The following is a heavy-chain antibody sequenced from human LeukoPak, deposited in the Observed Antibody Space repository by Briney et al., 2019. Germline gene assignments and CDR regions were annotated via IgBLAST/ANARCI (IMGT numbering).Heavy chain of an antibody. J-gene: IGHJ5*02. CDR2: IYTSDT. CDR1: VGSISTYN. D-gene: IGHD1-26*01. Sequence: PSETLSLTCTVSVGSISTYNWSWIRQPAGKGLEWIGRIYTSDTNYNPSLKSRVIISVDTSKNQFSLKLSSVTAADTAVYYCARRTDSGSYNGFDHWGQGTLVTVSS. V-gene: IGHV4-4*07. CDR3: ARRTDSGSYNGFDH.